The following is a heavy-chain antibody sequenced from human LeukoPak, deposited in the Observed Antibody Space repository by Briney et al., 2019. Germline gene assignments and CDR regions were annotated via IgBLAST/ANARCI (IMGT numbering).Heavy chain of an antibody. CDR2: ISYDGSNK. CDR3: ASLILYSYGLYYGMDV. Sequence: GRSLRLSCAASGFTFSSYGMHWVRQAPCKGQERVAVISYDGSNKYYADSVKGRFTISRDNSKNTLYLQMNSLRAEDTAVYYCASLILYSYGLYYGMDVWGQGTTVTVSS. CDR1: GFTFSSYG. D-gene: IGHD5-18*01. J-gene: IGHJ6*02. V-gene: IGHV3-30*03.